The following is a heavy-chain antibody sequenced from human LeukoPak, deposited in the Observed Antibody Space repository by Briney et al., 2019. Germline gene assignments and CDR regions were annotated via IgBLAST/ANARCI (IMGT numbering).Heavy chain of an antibody. D-gene: IGHD5-12*01. CDR2: IYHSGST. J-gene: IGHJ5*02. CDR1: GYSISSGYY. V-gene: IGHV4-38-2*02. Sequence: SETLSLTCTVSGYSISSGYYWGWIWQPPGKGLEWIGSIYHSGSTYYNPSLKSRVTISLDTSKNQFSLKLSSVTAADTAVYYCVRAVGPVGGYDSPWGQGTLVTVSS. CDR3: VRAVGPVGGYDSP.